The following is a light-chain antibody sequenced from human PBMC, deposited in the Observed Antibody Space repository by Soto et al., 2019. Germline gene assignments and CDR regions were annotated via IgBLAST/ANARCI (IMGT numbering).Light chain of an antibody. J-gene: IGLJ1*01. CDR2: DVT. CDR1: SSDVGGSNF. Sequence: QSALTQPRSVSGSPGQSVTISCTGTSSDVGGSNFVSWYQQHPGTAPKLMIYDVTKRPSGVPDRFSGSKSGNTASLTISGLQAEDEADYYCCSYAGSYTYVFGTGTQLTV. CDR3: CSYAGSYTYV. V-gene: IGLV2-11*01.